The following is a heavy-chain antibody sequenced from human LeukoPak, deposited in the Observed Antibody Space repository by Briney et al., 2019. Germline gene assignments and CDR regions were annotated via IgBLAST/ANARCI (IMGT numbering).Heavy chain of an antibody. V-gene: IGHV3-7*01. D-gene: IGHD3-3*01. CDR1: GFTFSSYW. Sequence: PGGSLRLSCAASGFTFSSYWMSWVRQAPGKGLEWVANVEQDGSEKYYVDSVKGRFTISRDNAKNSLYLQMNSLRAEDTAVYYCARDERGYDFWSGYYTGSPWFDPWGQGTLVTVSS. J-gene: IGHJ5*02. CDR2: VEQDGSEK. CDR3: ARDERGYDFWSGYYTGSPWFDP.